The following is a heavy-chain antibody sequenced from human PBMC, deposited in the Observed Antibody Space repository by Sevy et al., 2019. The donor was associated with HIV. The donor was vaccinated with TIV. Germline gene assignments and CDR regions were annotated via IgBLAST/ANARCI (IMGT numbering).Heavy chain of an antibody. Sequence: GGSLRLSCAASGFRFSTHAMHWVRQAPGKGLEWVAVISYDGSNKYYADSVKGRFTISRDNSKNTLYLQMNSLRTEDTAVYYCARDRGSGKNVFFDYWGQGTLVTVSS. CDR2: ISYDGSNK. J-gene: IGHJ4*02. CDR1: GFRFSTHA. V-gene: IGHV3-30-3*01. D-gene: IGHD3-10*01. CDR3: ARDRGSGKNVFFDY.